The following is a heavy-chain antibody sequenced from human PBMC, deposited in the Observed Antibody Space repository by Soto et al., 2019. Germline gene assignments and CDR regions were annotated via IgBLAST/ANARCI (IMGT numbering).Heavy chain of an antibody. V-gene: IGHV4-31*03. D-gene: IGHD3-22*01. Sequence: QVQLQESGPGLLKPLQTLSLTCTVSGDSISSRGYYWSWIRQHPGTGLEWIGYMYYSGSTHYNESLKSRVTISADASKNQFSLKLRSVTAADTAVYYCAIVPPKYYDTGGVEFDPCGQGTMVTVSS. CDR1: GDSISSRGYY. CDR3: AIVPPKYYDTGGVEFDP. CDR2: MYYSGST. J-gene: IGHJ5*02.